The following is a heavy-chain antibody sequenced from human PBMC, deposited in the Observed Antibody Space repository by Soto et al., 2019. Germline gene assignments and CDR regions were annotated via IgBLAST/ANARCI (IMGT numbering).Heavy chain of an antibody. Sequence: CKASGGTFSSYTISWVRQAPGQGLEWMGRIIPILGIANYAQKFQGRVTITADKSTSTAYMELSSLRSEDTAVYYCASRRVGPYGDYEPTGIDYWGQGTLVTVSS. V-gene: IGHV1-69*02. D-gene: IGHD4-17*01. CDR3: ASRRVGPYGDYEPTGIDY. CDR1: GGTFSSYT. CDR2: IIPILGIA. J-gene: IGHJ4*02.